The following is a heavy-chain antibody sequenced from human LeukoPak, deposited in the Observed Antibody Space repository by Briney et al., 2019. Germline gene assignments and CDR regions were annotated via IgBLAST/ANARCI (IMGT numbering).Heavy chain of an antibody. CDR1: GGSISSGGYS. CDR2: IYHSGST. V-gene: IGHV4-30-2*01. Sequence: SETLSLTCAVSGGSISSGGYSWSWIRQPPGKGLEWIGYIYHSGSTYYNPSLKSRVTISVDWSKNQFSLKLSSVTAADTAVYYCARVNGHYYGSGSYELFDYWGQGTLVTVSS. D-gene: IGHD3-10*01. CDR3: ARVNGHYYGSGSYELFDY. J-gene: IGHJ4*02.